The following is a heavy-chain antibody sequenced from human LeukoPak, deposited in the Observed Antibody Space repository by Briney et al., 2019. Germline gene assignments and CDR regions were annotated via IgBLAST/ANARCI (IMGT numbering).Heavy chain of an antibody. Sequence: ASVKVSCKASGYTVTGYYMHWVRQAPGQGLEWMGWINPNSGGTNYAQKFQGRVTMTRDTSISTAYMELSGLRSDDTAVYYCARTASITIFGVPFPGYWGQGTLVTVSS. V-gene: IGHV1-2*02. J-gene: IGHJ4*02. D-gene: IGHD3-3*01. CDR1: GYTVTGYY. CDR3: ARTASITIFGVPFPGY. CDR2: INPNSGGT.